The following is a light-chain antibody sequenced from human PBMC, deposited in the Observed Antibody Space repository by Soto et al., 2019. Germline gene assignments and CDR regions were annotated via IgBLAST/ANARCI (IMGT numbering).Light chain of an antibody. Sequence: SYELTQPPSVSVAPGQTARIACGGYNIGSKSVHWYQRKPGQAPVLVVYDDSDRPSGIPERFSGSKSGNSATRTISWVEAGDEADYYCQVWDGSSDHVVFGGGTKLTVL. J-gene: IGLJ2*01. CDR1: NIGSKS. V-gene: IGLV3-21*02. CDR2: DDS. CDR3: QVWDGSSDHVV.